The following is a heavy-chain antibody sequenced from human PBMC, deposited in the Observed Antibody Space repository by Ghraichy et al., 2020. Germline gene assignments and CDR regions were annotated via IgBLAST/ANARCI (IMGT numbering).Heavy chain of an antibody. CDR3: ARDPRTQANNWFDP. Sequence: GGSLRLSCAASGFTFSSYSMNWVRQAPGKGLEWVSSISSSSSYIYYADSVKGRFTISRDNAKNSLYLQMNSLRAEDTAVYYCARDPRTQANNWFDPWGQGTLVTVSS. CDR2: ISSSSSYI. J-gene: IGHJ5*02. D-gene: IGHD1-7*01. V-gene: IGHV3-21*01. CDR1: GFTFSSYS.